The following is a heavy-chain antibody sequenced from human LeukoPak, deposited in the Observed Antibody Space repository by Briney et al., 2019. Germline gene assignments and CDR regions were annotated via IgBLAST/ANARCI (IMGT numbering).Heavy chain of an antibody. V-gene: IGHV4-34*01. CDR3: ARQRGEN. Sequence: SETLSLTCSVSDDSITMYYWTWIRQPPGKGLEWIGEIDHTGSINYNPSLKSRVTISVDTSKNQFSLNLISVTAADTAVYYCARQRGENWGQGTLVTVSS. J-gene: IGHJ4*02. CDR2: IDHTGSI. D-gene: IGHD3-10*01. CDR1: DDSITMYY.